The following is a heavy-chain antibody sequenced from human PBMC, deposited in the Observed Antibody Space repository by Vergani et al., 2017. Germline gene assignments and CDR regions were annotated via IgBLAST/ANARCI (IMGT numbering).Heavy chain of an antibody. CDR2: ISASGAPT. V-gene: IGHV3-23*01. J-gene: IGHJ6*03. CDR3: ARDKSKRAPAVMGTYYYYMDV. CDR1: GFIFSTYA. D-gene: IGHD3-16*01. Sequence: EVQLLESGGDLVQPGGSLRLSCTASGFIFSTYAMSWVRQAPGKGLEWVSGISASGAPTYYADSVKGRVTISRDNSKNTLYLEMESLRVEDTAVYFCARDKSKRAPAVMGTYYYYMDVWGKGTTVVVSS.